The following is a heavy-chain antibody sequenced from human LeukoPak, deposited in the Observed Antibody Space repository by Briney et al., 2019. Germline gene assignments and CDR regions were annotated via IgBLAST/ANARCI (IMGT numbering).Heavy chain of an antibody. J-gene: IGHJ6*02. V-gene: IGHV1-8*01. Sequence: ASVKVSCKASGYTFTSYDINWVRRATGQGLEWMGWMNPNSGNTGYAQKFQGRVTMTRNTSISTAYMELSSLRSEDTAVYYCARAVYDFWSGYIGQWNYYYGMDVWGQGTTVTVSS. CDR1: GYTFTSYD. CDR3: ARAVYDFWSGYIGQWNYYYGMDV. CDR2: MNPNSGNT. D-gene: IGHD3-3*01.